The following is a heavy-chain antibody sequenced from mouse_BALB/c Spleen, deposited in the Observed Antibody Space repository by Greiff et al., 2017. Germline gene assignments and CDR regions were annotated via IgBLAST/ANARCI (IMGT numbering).Heavy chain of an antibody. CDR2: IWAGGST. V-gene: IGHV2-9*02. CDR1: GFSLTSYG. D-gene: IGHD2-4*01. CDR3: AREGITTDDPWFAY. Sequence: VQLVESGPGLVAPSQSLSITCTVSGFSLTSYGVHWVRQPPGKGLEWLGVIWAGGSTNYNSALMSRLSISKDNSKSQVFLKMNSLQPDDTAMYYCAREGITTDDPWFAYWGQGTLVTVSA. J-gene: IGHJ3*01.